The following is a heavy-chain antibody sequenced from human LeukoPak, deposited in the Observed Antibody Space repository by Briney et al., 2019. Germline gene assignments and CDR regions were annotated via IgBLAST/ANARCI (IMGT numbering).Heavy chain of an antibody. CDR2: IYTSGST. Sequence: SETLSLTCTVSGGSISSGSYYWSWIRQPAGKGLEWIGRIYTSGSTNYNPSLKSRVTISVDTSKNQFSLKLSSVTAADTAVYYCARVSCGGDCYPSYYYYYMDVWGKGTTVTVSS. V-gene: IGHV4-61*02. CDR1: GGSISSGSYY. J-gene: IGHJ6*03. CDR3: ARVSCGGDCYPSYYYYYMDV. D-gene: IGHD2-21*01.